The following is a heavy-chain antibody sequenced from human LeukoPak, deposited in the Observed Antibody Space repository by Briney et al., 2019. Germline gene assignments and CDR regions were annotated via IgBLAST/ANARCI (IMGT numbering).Heavy chain of an antibody. D-gene: IGHD6-19*01. CDR2: IYYSGST. V-gene: IGHV4-59*01. Sequence: SETLSLTCTVSGGSISSYYWSWIRQPPGKGLEWIGYIYYSGSTNYNPSLKSRVSISQDMSTNQVSLRLYSVTAADTAVYYCARVYSSGWNYFDFWGQGTLVTVSS. J-gene: IGHJ4*02. CDR1: GGSISSYY. CDR3: ARVYSSGWNYFDF.